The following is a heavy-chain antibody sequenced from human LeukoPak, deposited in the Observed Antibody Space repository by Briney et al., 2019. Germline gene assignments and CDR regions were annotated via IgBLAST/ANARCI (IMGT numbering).Heavy chain of an antibody. CDR2: VNPGGSIA. J-gene: IGHJ6*03. CDR1: GFTFRNYW. CDR3: VRGTYHAYYMDV. D-gene: IGHD3-16*01. Sequence: GGSLRLSCAASGFTFRNYWIHWVRQAPGKGLVWVSRVNPGGSIANFADSVKGRFTISRDNAKNTVYLQTSSLTAEDTAVYYCVRGTYHAYYMDVWGKGTTVTVSS. V-gene: IGHV3-74*01.